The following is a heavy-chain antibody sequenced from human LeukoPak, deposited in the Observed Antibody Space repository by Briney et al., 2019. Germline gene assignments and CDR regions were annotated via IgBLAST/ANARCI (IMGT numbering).Heavy chain of an antibody. V-gene: IGHV5-51*01. Sequence: GESLKISCKGSGYSFTTYGIGWVRQMPGKGLEWMGIIYPGDSDTRYSTSFQGQVTLSADKSISTAYLQWGSLKASDTAMYYCATQIAARPFRVSWGQGTLVTVSS. J-gene: IGHJ5*02. CDR3: ATQIAARPFRVS. CDR1: GYSFTTYG. D-gene: IGHD6-6*01. CDR2: IYPGDSDT.